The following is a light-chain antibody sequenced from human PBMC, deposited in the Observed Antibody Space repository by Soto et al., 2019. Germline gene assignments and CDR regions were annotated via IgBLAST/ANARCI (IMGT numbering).Light chain of an antibody. CDR1: QSISSN. V-gene: IGKV3-15*01. CDR3: QQYNNRPYT. Sequence: EIVMTQSPATLSVSPGERATLSCRASQSISSNVAWYQQKPGQAPRLLIYGASTRATGIPARFSGSGSGTEFTLTISSLQSEDFAVYFCQQYNNRPYTFGQGTKVDIK. CDR2: GAS. J-gene: IGKJ2*01.